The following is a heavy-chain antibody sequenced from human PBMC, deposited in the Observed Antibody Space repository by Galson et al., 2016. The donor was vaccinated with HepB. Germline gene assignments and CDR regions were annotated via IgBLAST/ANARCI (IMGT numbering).Heavy chain of an antibody. Sequence: SLRLSCAASGFTFSSYGMNWVRQAPGKGLEWVSFISSSSSYIHYADSVKGRFTISRDNAKNPLYLQMSSLRAEDTAVYYCAREKVVYRTTSFNDGMDVWGLGTTVTVSS. J-gene: IGHJ6*02. CDR1: GFTFSSYG. D-gene: IGHD2-8*02. CDR2: ISSSSSYI. CDR3: AREKVVYRTTSFNDGMDV. V-gene: IGHV3-21*01.